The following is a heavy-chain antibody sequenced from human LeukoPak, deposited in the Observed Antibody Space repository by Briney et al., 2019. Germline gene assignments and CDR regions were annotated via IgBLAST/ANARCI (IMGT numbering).Heavy chain of an antibody. D-gene: IGHD1-26*01. V-gene: IGHV1-46*01. CDR1: GYTFTSYY. J-gene: IGHJ4*02. Sequence: ASVKVSCKASGYTFTSYYMHWVRQAPGQGVEWMGIINPSGGSTSYAQKFQGRVTMTRGTSTSTVYMKLSSLRSEDTAVYYCARGVVGATIFDYWGQGTLVTVSS. CDR3: ARGVVGATIFDY. CDR2: INPSGGST.